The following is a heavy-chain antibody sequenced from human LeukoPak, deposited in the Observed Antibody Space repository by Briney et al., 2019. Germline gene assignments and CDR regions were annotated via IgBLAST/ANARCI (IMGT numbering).Heavy chain of an antibody. D-gene: IGHD3-3*01. V-gene: IGHV3-33*01. Sequence: GGSLRLSCAASGFTFSSCGMHWVRQAPGKGLEWVAVIWYDGTNKYYADSVKGRFTISRDNSKNTLYLQMNSLRAEDTAVYYCARVGFWSGYYIIDYWGQGTLVTVSS. J-gene: IGHJ4*02. CDR2: IWYDGTNK. CDR3: ARVGFWSGYYIIDY. CDR1: GFTFSSCG.